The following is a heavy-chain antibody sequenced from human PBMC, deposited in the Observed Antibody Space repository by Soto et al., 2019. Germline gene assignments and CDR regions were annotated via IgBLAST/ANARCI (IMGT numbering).Heavy chain of an antibody. CDR3: IRRDVTSDEDLDD. J-gene: IGHJ4*02. CDR2: IRSTDNSYTT. Sequence: EVQLVESGGGLVQPGGSLKLSCAASGFTFSGSAMHWVRQASGKGLEWVGLIRSTDNSYTTAYAASVKGRFTISRDDSKNTAYLQMNSLKTEDTAVYYCIRRDVTSDEDLDDWGQGTLVTVSS. D-gene: IGHD4-4*01. CDR1: GFTFSGSA. V-gene: IGHV3-73*01.